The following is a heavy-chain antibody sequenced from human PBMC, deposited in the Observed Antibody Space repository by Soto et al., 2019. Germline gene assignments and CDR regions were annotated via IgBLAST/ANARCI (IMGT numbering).Heavy chain of an antibody. V-gene: IGHV3-30*18. Sequence: QVQLVESGGGVVQPGRSLRLSCAASGFTFSSYGMHWVRQAPGKGLEWVAVISYDGSNKYYADSVKGRFTISRDNSKNTLYLQRTSLRAEDTAVYYCAKDSSIAARPGNYFDYWGQGTLVTVSS. CDR2: ISYDGSNK. CDR3: AKDSSIAARPGNYFDY. CDR1: GFTFSSYG. J-gene: IGHJ4*02. D-gene: IGHD6-6*01.